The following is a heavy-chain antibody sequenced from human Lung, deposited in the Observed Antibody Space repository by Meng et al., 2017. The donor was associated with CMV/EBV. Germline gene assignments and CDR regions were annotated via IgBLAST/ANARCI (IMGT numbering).Heavy chain of an antibody. J-gene: IGHJ6*02. CDR1: RGTYRTNS. V-gene: IGHV1-69*06. CDR3: ARDGVSSGSDYGTYRYYGMDV. CDR2: IISIFNRA. Sequence: SVXVSXMCTRGTYRTNSISWVRQARGQGLEWMGDIISIFNRANYERRFQGRVTISAAKSLNTVYMESTSLTSEDTAVYYCARDGVSSGSDYGTYRYYGMDVWGQGTAVTVSS. D-gene: IGHD1-26*01.